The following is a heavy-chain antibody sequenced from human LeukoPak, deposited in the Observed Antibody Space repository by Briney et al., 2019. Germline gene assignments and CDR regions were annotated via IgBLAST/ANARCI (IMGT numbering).Heavy chain of an antibody. CDR1: GFTFSSYS. CDR3: ARDGLAYCGGDCSSVDAFDI. D-gene: IGHD2-21*01. CDR2: ISSSSSYI. Sequence: PGGSLRLSCAASGFTFSSYSMNWVRQAPGKGLEWVSSISSSSSYIYYADSVKGRFTISRDNAKNSLYLQMNSLRAEDTVVYYCARDGLAYCGGDCSSVDAFDIWGQGTMVTVSS. V-gene: IGHV3-21*01. J-gene: IGHJ3*02.